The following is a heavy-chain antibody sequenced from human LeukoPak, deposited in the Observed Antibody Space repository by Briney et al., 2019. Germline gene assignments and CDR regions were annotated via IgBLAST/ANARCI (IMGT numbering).Heavy chain of an antibody. Sequence: GESLKISCKGSGYTFAGYWIAWVRQMPGKGLEWMGIIYPGDSDTRYSPSFQGQVTISADKSISTAYLQWSSLKASDTAMYYCARQDGRALYYFDHWGQGALVTVPS. CDR2: IYPGDSDT. CDR1: GYTFAGYW. D-gene: IGHD5-24*01. J-gene: IGHJ4*02. V-gene: IGHV5-51*01. CDR3: ARQDGRALYYFDH.